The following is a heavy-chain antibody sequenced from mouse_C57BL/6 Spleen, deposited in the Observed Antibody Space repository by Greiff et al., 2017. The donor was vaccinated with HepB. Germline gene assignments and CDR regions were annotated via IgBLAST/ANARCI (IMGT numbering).Heavy chain of an antibody. CDR1: GFNIKDDY. D-gene: IGHD1-1*02. Sequence: EVKLMESGAELVRPGASVKLSCTASGFNIKDDYMHWVKQRPEQGLEWIGWIDPENGDTEYASKFQGKATITADTSSNTAYLQLSSLTSEDTAVYYCTTGGSRFAYWGQGTLVTVSA. CDR2: IDPENGDT. V-gene: IGHV14-4*01. J-gene: IGHJ3*01. CDR3: TTGGSRFAY.